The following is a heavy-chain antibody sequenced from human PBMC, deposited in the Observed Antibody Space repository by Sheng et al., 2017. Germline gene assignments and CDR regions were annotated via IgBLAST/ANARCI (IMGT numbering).Heavy chain of an antibody. J-gene: IGHJ4*02. CDR1: GGSISSSSYY. V-gene: IGHV4-39*07. Sequence: QLQLQESGPGLVKPSETLSLTCTVSGGSISSSSYYWGWIRQPPGKGLEWIGSIYYSGSTYYNPSLKSRVTISVDTSKNQFSLKLSSVTAADTAVYYCARGLGYLRYYFDYWGQGTLVTVSS. D-gene: IGHD3-16*01. CDR2: IYYSGST. CDR3: ARGLGYLRYYFDY.